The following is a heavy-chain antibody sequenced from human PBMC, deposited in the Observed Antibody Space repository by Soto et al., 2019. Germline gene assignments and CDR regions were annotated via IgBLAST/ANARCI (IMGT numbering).Heavy chain of an antibody. V-gene: IGHV3-7*01. CDR3: AAYNTSRHAAFDN. CDR1: GFSFKTYW. CDR2: MNEDANTK. D-gene: IGHD1-20*01. J-gene: IGHJ3*02. Sequence: PGGSLRLSCEVSGFSFKTYWMSWVRQAPGKGLEWLANMNEDANTKYYVDSVKGRFTILGDSAEKSLFLKMASLRAEDTAVYFCAAYNTSRHAAFDNWGRGTLVTVSS.